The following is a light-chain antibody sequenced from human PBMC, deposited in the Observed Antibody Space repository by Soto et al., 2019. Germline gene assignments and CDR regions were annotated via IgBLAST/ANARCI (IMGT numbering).Light chain of an antibody. V-gene: IGKV1-5*01. CDR1: QSISSW. Sequence: DIPMTQSPSTLSASVVDRVTITCRASQSISSWLAWYQQKPGKAPKLLIYDASSLESGVPSRFSGSGSGTEFTLTISSLQPDDFATYYCQQYNSYSWTFGQGTKVDTK. CDR2: DAS. J-gene: IGKJ1*01. CDR3: QQYNSYSWT.